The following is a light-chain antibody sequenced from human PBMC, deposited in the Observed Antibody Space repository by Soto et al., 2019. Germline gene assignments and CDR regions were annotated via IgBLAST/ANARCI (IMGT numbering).Light chain of an antibody. Sequence: EFVLTQSPATLSLSPGERATLSCRASQSVSSYLAWYQQKPGQAPRLLIYDASNRATGIPARFSGTGSGTDFTLTINILAPEDFAVYYCQVHTNWSIHFGRGTRLETK. CDR1: QSVSSY. CDR2: DAS. J-gene: IGKJ5*01. V-gene: IGKV3-11*01. CDR3: QVHTNWSIH.